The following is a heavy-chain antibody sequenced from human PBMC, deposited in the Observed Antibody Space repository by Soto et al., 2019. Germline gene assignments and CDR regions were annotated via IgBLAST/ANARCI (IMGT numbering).Heavy chain of an antibody. CDR3: ARLRSPIVVVVAATPGDNWFDP. V-gene: IGHV5-51*01. Sequence: PGESLKISCKGSGYSFTSYWIGRVRQMPGKGLEWMGIIYPGDSDTRYSPSFQGQVTISADKSISTAYLQWSSLKASDTAMYYCARLRSPIVVVVAATPGDNWFDPWGQGTLVTVSS. J-gene: IGHJ5*02. CDR1: GYSFTSYW. CDR2: IYPGDSDT. D-gene: IGHD2-15*01.